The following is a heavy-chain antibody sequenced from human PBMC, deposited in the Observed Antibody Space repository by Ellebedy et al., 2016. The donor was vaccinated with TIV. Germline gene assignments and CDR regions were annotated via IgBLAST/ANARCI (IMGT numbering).Heavy chain of an antibody. D-gene: IGHD6-19*01. Sequence: MPSETLSLTCTVSGASISSGGNYWTWIRQHPGTGMEWIGIFYYSGSTYNNPSLRSRVTMSVGAFKNQFSLNLTSVTAADTAMYYYARGSGWYDPFDLWGQGTLVTVSS. V-gene: IGHV4-31*03. CDR1: GASISSGGNY. CDR2: FYYSGST. CDR3: ARGSGWYDPFDL. J-gene: IGHJ4*02.